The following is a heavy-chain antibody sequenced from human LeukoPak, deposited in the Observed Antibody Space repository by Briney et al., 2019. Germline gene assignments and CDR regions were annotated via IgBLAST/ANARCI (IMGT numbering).Heavy chain of an antibody. Sequence: ASETLSLTCTVSGGSISSYYWTWIRQSPGKGLEWIGYIYYNGSTNFNPSLKGRVTLSVDTSKNQFSLNLRSVTAADTAVYYCARDGAHWGLGLPDYWGQGTLVVVSS. CDR1: GGSISSYY. CDR2: IYYNGST. V-gene: IGHV4-59*01. D-gene: IGHD3-16*01. CDR3: ARDGAHWGLGLPDY. J-gene: IGHJ4*02.